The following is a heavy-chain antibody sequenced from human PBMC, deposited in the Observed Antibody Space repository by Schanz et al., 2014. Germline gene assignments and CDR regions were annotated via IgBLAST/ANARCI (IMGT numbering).Heavy chain of an antibody. V-gene: IGHV3-48*01. CDR3: VRDELLWFGEVLYLDY. J-gene: IGHJ4*02. Sequence: EVQLVESGGGLVQPGGSLRLSCTASGFPFRSYSLTWVRQAPGKGLEWVSYVSRSTPDIYYADAVKGRFTMSRDNSKNTLYLQMNSLRAEDTALYYCVRDELLWFGEVLYLDYWGQGALVTVSS. CDR1: GFPFRSYS. D-gene: IGHD3-10*01. CDR2: VSRSTPDI.